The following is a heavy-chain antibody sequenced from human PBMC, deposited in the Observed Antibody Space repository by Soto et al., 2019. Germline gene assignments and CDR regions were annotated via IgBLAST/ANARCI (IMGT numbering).Heavy chain of an antibody. Sequence: QAPGQGLEWMGWINPHSGGTNYAQKFQGWVTMTRDTSISTTYMELSRLRSDDTAVYYCARGNNSSGWDPYYYGMDVWGQGTTVTVSS. D-gene: IGHD6-19*01. V-gene: IGHV1-2*04. CDR2: INPHSGGT. J-gene: IGHJ6*02. CDR3: ARGNNSSGWDPYYYGMDV.